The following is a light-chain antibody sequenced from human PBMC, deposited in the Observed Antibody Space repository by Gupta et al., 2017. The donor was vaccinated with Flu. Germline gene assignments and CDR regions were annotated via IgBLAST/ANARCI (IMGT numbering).Light chain of an antibody. Sequence: PANLSLSTGERATLSCRDSQSVSSYLDWYQQKPGQAPRLIIYDASNRASGIADRFSGSGSGKDFTRTSRRREDEDFAVYYGQQRSNLTTFGHGTKVDIK. CDR2: DAS. CDR3: QQRSNLTT. CDR1: QSVSSY. V-gene: IGKV3-11*01. J-gene: IGKJ3*01.